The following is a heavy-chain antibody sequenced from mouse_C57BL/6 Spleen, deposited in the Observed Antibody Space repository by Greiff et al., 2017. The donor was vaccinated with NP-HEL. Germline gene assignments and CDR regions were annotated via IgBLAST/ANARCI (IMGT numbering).Heavy chain of an antibody. D-gene: IGHD1-1*01. CDR1: GYTFPSYW. J-gene: IGHJ3*01. V-gene: IGHV1-52*01. CDR3: ARGHYGRAWFAY. CDR2: IDPSDSDT. Sequence: QVQLQQPGAELVRPGSSVKLSCKASGYTFPSYWLHWVKQRPIQGLEWIGIIDPSDSDTHSNQKFKGKATLTVDKSSSTAYMQLSSLTSEDSAVYYCARGHYGRAWFAYWGQGTLVTVSA.